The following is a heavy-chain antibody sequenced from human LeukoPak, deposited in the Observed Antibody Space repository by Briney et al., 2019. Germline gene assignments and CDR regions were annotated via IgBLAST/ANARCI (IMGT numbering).Heavy chain of an antibody. CDR3: GGDLTGYYFDY. CDR2: ISSSGSTI. CDR1: GFTFSDYY. D-gene: IGHD3-9*01. V-gene: IGHV3-11*01. J-gene: IGHJ4*02. Sequence: GGSLRLSCAASGFTFSDYYTSWIRQAPGKGLEWVSYISSSGSTIYYADSVKGRFTISRDNAKNSLYLQMNSLRAEDTAVYYCGGDLTGYYFDYWGQGTLVTVS.